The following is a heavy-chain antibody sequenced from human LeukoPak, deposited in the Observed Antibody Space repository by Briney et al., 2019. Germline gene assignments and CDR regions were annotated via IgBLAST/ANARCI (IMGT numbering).Heavy chain of an antibody. CDR2: LYSDGNT. D-gene: IGHD1-14*01. CDR1: GVTVITND. J-gene: IGHJ4*02. CDR3: ARGVEPLAANTLAY. Sequence: GGSLRLSCAASGVTVITNDMTWVRQAPGKGLEWVSVLYSDGNTKYADSVQGRFTISRDNSKNTLYLEMNCLSPDDTAVYYCARGVEPLAANTLAYWGQGTLVTVSS. V-gene: IGHV3-53*01.